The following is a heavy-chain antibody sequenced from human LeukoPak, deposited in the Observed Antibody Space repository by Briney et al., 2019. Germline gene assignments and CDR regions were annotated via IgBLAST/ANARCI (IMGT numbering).Heavy chain of an antibody. V-gene: IGHV1-69*01. Sequence: GASVKVSCKASGGTFTNDAISWVRQAPGQGLEWMGGIIPLLGTPNYAQKFQGRVTITADDPTSTAYMELTSLRSEDTAVYYCAEDSSMVTTRAPYHYYYLDVWGKGTTVTVSS. D-gene: IGHD4-17*01. CDR2: IIPLLGTP. CDR1: GGTFTNDA. J-gene: IGHJ6*03. CDR3: AEDSSMVTTRAPYHYYYLDV.